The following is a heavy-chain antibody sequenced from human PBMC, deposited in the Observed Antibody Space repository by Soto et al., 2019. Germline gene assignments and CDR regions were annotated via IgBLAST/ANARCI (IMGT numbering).Heavy chain of an antibody. V-gene: IGHV3-30-3*01. D-gene: IGHD2-15*01. J-gene: IGHJ3*02. CDR1: GFTFSSYA. CDR2: ISYDGSNK. Sequence: PGGSLRLSCAASGFTFSSYAMHWVRQAPGKGLEWVAVISYDGSNKYYADPVKGRFTISRDNSKNTLYLQMNSLRAEDTAVYYCARDLRYCSGGSCYPMGAFDIWGQGTMVTVSS. CDR3: ARDLRYCSGGSCYPMGAFDI.